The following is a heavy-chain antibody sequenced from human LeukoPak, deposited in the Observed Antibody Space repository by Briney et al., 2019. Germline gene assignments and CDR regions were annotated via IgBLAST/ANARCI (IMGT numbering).Heavy chain of an antibody. CDR3: ARDYCGGDCSPHWYYYGMDV. CDR1: GGSISSSTYY. J-gene: IGHJ6*02. CDR2: IYYSGNT. V-gene: IGHV4-39*01. D-gene: IGHD2-21*02. Sequence: PSETLSLTCTVSGGSISSSTYYWGWIRQPPGKGLEWIGSIYYSGNTYYNPSLKSRVTISVDTSKSQFSLKLSSVTAADTAVYYCARDYCGGDCSPHWYYYGMDVWGQGTTVTVSS.